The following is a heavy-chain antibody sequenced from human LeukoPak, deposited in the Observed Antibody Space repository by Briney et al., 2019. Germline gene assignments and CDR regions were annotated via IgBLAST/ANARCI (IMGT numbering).Heavy chain of an antibody. CDR3: ARLMALAGHCGAFDI. J-gene: IGHJ3*02. D-gene: IGHD6-19*01. CDR2: IYYSGTT. CDR1: GGSISGHAYY. Sequence: PSETLSLTCAVSGGSISGHAYYWDWIRQPPGKGLEWIGTIYYSGTTFYNASLKSRVTISVDTSKTQFSLLLSSVTAADTAVYYCARLMALAGHCGAFDIWGQRTMVTVSS. V-gene: IGHV4-39*01.